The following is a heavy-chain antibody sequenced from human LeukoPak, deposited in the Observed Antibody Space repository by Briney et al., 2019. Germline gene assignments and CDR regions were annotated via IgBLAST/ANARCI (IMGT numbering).Heavy chain of an antibody. CDR2: ISAYNGNT. CDR3: ARVYELGPTVNWFDP. J-gene: IGHJ5*02. D-gene: IGHD4-17*01. CDR1: GYTFTSYG. Sequence: ASVKVSCKASGYTFTSYGISWVRQAPGQGLEWMGWISAYNGNTNYAQKLQGRVTMTTDTSTSTAYTELRSLRSDDTAVYYCARVYELGPTVNWFDPWGQGTLVTVSS. V-gene: IGHV1-18*01.